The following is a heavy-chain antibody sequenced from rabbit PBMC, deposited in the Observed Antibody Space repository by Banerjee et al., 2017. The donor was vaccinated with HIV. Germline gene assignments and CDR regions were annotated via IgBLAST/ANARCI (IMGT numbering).Heavy chain of an antibody. J-gene: IGHJ4*01. CDR2: IDSGSGGST. D-gene: IGHD4-2*01. CDR3: ARETVLYAGTTVADFTGFNL. V-gene: IGHV1S45*01. Sequence: QEQLEESGGDLVKPEGSLTLTCTASGFSFSNNYYMCWVRQAPGKGLEWIGCIDSGSGGSTYYASWAKGRFTISKTSSTTVTLQMTSLTAADTATYFCARETVLYAGTTVADFTGFNLWGPGTLVTVS. CDR1: GFSFSNNYY.